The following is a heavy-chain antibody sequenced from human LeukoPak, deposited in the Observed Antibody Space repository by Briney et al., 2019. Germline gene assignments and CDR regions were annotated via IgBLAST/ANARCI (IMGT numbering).Heavy chain of an antibody. Sequence: GGSLRLSCAASGFTFSSYWMSWVRQAPGKGLEWVANIKQDGSEKYYVDSVKGRFTISRDNAKNSLYLQMNSLRAEDTAVYYCARHLSSTSDDAFDIWGQGTMVTVSS. CDR2: IKQDGSEK. J-gene: IGHJ3*02. CDR3: ARHLSSTSDDAFDI. CDR1: GFTFSSYW. D-gene: IGHD2-2*01. V-gene: IGHV3-7*01.